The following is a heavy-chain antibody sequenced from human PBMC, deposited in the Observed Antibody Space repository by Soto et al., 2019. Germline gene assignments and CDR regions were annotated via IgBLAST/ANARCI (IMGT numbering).Heavy chain of an antibody. J-gene: IGHJ4*02. D-gene: IGHD3-3*01. CDR3: ARDFAYFDS. CDR2: VYHTGRT. Sequence: KASETLSLTCTVSGGSFKSGSYSWSWIRQPPGKGLEWIGYVYHTGRTSYNPSLKSRVSISMDTSKNQFSLNLDSVTAADTAVYFCARDFAYFDSWGQGILVTVSS. CDR1: GGSFKSGSYS. V-gene: IGHV4-61*01.